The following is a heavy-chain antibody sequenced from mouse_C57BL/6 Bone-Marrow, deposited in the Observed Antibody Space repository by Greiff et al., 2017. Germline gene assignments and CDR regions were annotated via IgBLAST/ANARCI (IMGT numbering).Heavy chain of an antibody. D-gene: IGHD1-1*01. CDR3: AGVSYYGSSFYAMDY. J-gene: IGHJ4*01. CDR2: ITHSGET. V-gene: IGHV12-3*01. Sequence: VKLMESGPGLVKPSQSLFLTCSITGFPITSGYYWIWIRQSPGKPLEWMGYITHSGETFYNPSLQSPISITRETSKNQFFLQLNSVTTEDTAMYYCAGVSYYGSSFYAMDYWGQGTSVTVSS. CDR1: GFPITSGYY.